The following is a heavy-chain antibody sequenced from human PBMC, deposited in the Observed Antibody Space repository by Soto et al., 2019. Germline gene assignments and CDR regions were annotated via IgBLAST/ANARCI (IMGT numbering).Heavy chain of an antibody. CDR1: GGSISTSSYF. J-gene: IGHJ4*02. CDR3: ARHRWGSGSYSGRVDF. D-gene: IGHD3-10*01. CDR2: VHYSGSA. V-gene: IGHV4-39*01. Sequence: QLQLQESGPGLVKPSETLSLTCSVSGGSISTSSYFWGWIRQPPGKGLEWVGAVHYSGSANYRSSLQSRVTTSVDTSQNQFSLRLRSVTAADTAVYYCARHRWGSGSYSGRVDFWGQGALVTVSS.